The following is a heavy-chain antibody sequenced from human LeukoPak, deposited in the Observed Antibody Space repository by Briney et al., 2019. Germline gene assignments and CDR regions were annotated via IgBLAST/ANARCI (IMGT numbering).Heavy chain of an antibody. Sequence: GGSLRLSCAASGFTFSSYSMNWVRQAPGKGLEWVSSISSSSSYIYYADSVKGRFTISRDNAKNSLYLQMNSLRAEDTAVYYCAKDRAPYYDSSGYFRELDYWGQGTLVTVSS. CDR2: ISSSSSYI. V-gene: IGHV3-21*01. CDR1: GFTFSSYS. CDR3: AKDRAPYYDSSGYFRELDY. J-gene: IGHJ4*02. D-gene: IGHD3-22*01.